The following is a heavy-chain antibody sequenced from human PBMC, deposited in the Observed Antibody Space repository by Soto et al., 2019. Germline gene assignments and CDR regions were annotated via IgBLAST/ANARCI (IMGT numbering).Heavy chain of an antibody. Sequence: SETLSLTCTVSGGSISSSSYYWGWIRHPPGKGLEWIGSIYYSGSTYYNPSLKSRVTISVDTSKNQFSLKLSSVTAADTAVYYCARDYCSGGSCYQSNWFDPWGQGTLVTVSS. CDR1: GGSISSSSYY. CDR2: IYYSGST. J-gene: IGHJ5*02. CDR3: ARDYCSGGSCYQSNWFDP. D-gene: IGHD2-15*01. V-gene: IGHV4-39*01.